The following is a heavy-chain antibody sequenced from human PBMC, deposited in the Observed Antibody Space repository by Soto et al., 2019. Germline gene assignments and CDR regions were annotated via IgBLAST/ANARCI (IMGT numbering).Heavy chain of an antibody. Sequence: EVQLLESGGGLVQPGGSLRLSCAASGFTFSSYAMSWVRQAPGKGLEWVSAISGSGGSTYYADSVKGRFTISRDNSKNTLYLQMNSLRAEDTAEYYCAKGLRSPKERYYFDYWGQGTLVTVSS. D-gene: IGHD3-22*01. CDR3: AKGLRSPKERYYFDY. J-gene: IGHJ4*02. CDR2: ISGSGGST. CDR1: GFTFSSYA. V-gene: IGHV3-23*01.